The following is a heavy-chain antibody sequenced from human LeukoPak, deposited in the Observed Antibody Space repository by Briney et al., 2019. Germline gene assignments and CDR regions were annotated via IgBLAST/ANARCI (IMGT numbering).Heavy chain of an antibody. CDR3: ARSKSSDYGDRYYFDS. CDR2: INPNSGDT. Sequence: ASVKVSCKASGYTFTGYYIHWVRQAPRQGLEWMGWINPNSGDTKYAQNFQGRVTMTRDTSISTAYMELSSLRSVDTAVSYCARSKSSDYGDRYYFDSWGQGTLVTVSS. D-gene: IGHD4-17*01. CDR1: GYTFTGYY. V-gene: IGHV1-2*02. J-gene: IGHJ4*02.